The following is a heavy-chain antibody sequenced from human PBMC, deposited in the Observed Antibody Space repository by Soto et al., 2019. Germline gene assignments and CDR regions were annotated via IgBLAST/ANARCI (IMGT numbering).Heavy chain of an antibody. D-gene: IGHD5-12*01. J-gene: IGHJ4*02. CDR1: GFSLSTSGVG. Sequence: QITLKESGPTLVKPTQTLTLTCTFSGFSLSTSGVGVGWIRQPPGKALEWLALIYWDDDKRYSPSLKSRLTITRDTSKNQVVLTMTNMDPVDTATYYCAHRGGGGYQIPYYFDYWGQGTLVTVSS. CDR3: AHRGGGGYQIPYYFDY. CDR2: IYWDDDK. V-gene: IGHV2-5*02.